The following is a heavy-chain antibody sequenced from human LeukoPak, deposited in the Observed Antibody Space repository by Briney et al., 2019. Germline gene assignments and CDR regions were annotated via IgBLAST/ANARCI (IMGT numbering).Heavy chain of an antibody. CDR3: AREILSPIVVVPAAVDY. Sequence: GGSLRLSCAASGFTFNRYGMHWVRQAPGKGLEWVAVISFDGKVSYYADSVKGRFTISRDNSKNTLYLQMNSLRAEDTAVYYCAREILSPIVVVPAAVDYWGQGTLVTVSS. J-gene: IGHJ4*02. V-gene: IGHV3-30*03. D-gene: IGHD2-2*01. CDR2: ISFDGKVS. CDR1: GFTFNRYG.